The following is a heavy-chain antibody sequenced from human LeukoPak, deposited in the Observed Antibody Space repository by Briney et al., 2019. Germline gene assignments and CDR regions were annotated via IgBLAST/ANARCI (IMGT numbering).Heavy chain of an antibody. CDR2: ISSSGSTI. V-gene: IGHV3-48*03. Sequence: GGSLRLSCAASGFTFSSYEMNWVRQAPGKGLEWVSYISSSGSTIYYADSVKGRFTISRDNAKNSLYLQMNSLRAEDTAVYYCARDGVATKYYYGMDVWGQGTTVTVSS. CDR3: ARDGVATKYYYGMDV. D-gene: IGHD5-12*01. J-gene: IGHJ6*02. CDR1: GFTFSSYE.